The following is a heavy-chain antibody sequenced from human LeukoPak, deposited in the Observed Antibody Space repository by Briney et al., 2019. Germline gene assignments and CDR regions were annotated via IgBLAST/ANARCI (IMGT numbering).Heavy chain of an antibody. V-gene: IGHV3-66*01. CDR2: IYSGGST. CDR1: GFTVSSNY. Sequence: GGSLRLSCAASGFTVSSNYMSWVRQAPGKGLEWVSVIYSGGSTYYADSVKGRFTISRDNSKNTLYLQMNSLRAEDTAVYYCAKDPIYSAPQGWFDPWGQGTLVTVSS. J-gene: IGHJ5*02. CDR3: AKDPIYSAPQGWFDP. D-gene: IGHD5-12*01.